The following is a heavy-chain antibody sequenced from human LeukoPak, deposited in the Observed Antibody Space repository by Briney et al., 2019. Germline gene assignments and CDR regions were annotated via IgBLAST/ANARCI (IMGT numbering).Heavy chain of an antibody. CDR3: GRNAGLQMYFDY. CDR2: IYYSGST. CDR1: GGSISSYY. Sequence: TASETLSLTCTVSGGSISSYYGSWLRQPPGKGLEWLGYIYYSGSTNYNPSLKSRVPRSVDTSNNQFTLNLGAVVATNPAVYYCGRNAGLQMYFDYWGQGTLVTVSS. D-gene: IGHD1-1*01. J-gene: IGHJ4*02. V-gene: IGHV4-59*01.